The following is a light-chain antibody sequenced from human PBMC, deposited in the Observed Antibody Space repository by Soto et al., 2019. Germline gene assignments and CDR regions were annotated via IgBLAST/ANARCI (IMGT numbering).Light chain of an antibody. CDR2: EVR. Sequence: QSALSQPASVSGSHGQSITISCTGTSGDVGGYNYVSWYQQHPGKAPQLMIYEVRYRPSGISNRFSASKSGNTASLTISGLQAEDEADYYCSSYTSSRTHVFGTGTKVTV. CDR1: SGDVGGYNY. J-gene: IGLJ1*01. V-gene: IGLV2-14*03. CDR3: SSYTSSRTHV.